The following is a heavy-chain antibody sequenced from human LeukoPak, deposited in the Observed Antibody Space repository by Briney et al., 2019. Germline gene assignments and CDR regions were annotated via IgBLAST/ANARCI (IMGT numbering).Heavy chain of an antibody. V-gene: IGHV3-48*01. D-gene: IGHD6-6*01. CDR3: AGGGSSSSQDY. Sequence: GGSLRLSCAASGFAFSIYTMNWVRQAPGKGLEWVSYISSGSSTIYYADSVKGRFTISRDNAKNSLYLQMNSLRAEDTAVYYCAGGGSSSSQDYWGQGTLVTVSS. CDR1: GFAFSIYT. J-gene: IGHJ4*02. CDR2: ISSGSSTI.